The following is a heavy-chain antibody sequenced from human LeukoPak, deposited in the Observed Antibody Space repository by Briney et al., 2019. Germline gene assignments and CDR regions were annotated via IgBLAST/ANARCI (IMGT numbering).Heavy chain of an antibody. D-gene: IGHD3-10*01. V-gene: IGHV4-34*01. Sequence: SETLSLTCAVYGGSFSGYYWSWIRQPPGKGLEWIGEINHSGSTNYNPSLKSRVTISVDTSKNQFSLKLSSVTAADTAVYYCARAGYGSGSLPFDYWGQGTLVTVSS. CDR3: ARAGYGSGSLPFDY. CDR2: INHSGST. CDR1: GGSFSGYY. J-gene: IGHJ4*02.